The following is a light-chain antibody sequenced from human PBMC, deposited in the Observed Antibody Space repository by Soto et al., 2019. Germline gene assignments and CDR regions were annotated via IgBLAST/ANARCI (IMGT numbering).Light chain of an antibody. CDR2: GAS. J-gene: IGKJ2*01. Sequence: EIVLTQSPGTLSLSPGERATLSCRASQSVSSSYLAWYQQKPGQAPRLLIYGASSRATGIPDRFSGSGSGTDFTLTIIRLEPEDFAFYYCQQYGSSPPYTFGQGTKLEIK. CDR1: QSVSSSY. CDR3: QQYGSSPPYT. V-gene: IGKV3-20*01.